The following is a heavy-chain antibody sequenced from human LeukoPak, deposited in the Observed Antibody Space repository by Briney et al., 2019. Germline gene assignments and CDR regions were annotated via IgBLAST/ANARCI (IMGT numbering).Heavy chain of an antibody. CDR2: IKQDGSEK. D-gene: IGHD1-26*01. J-gene: IGHJ4*02. V-gene: IGHV3-7*01. CDR1: GFTFSSYW. Sequence: GGSLRLSCAASGFTFSSYWMSWVRQAPGKGLEWVANIKQDGSEKYYVDSVKGRFTISRDNAKNSLYLQMNSLRAEDTAVYYCAYGEGKSGSYYSEFDYWGQGTLVTVSS. CDR3: AYGEGKSGSYYSEFDY.